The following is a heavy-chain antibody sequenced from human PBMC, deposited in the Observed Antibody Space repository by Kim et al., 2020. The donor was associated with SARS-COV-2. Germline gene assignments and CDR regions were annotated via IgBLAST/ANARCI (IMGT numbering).Heavy chain of an antibody. V-gene: IGHV3-23*01. CDR3: AKGEGYDPDAFDI. J-gene: IGHJ3*02. Sequence: YADSVKGRFTISRDNSKNTLYLQMNSLRAEDTAVYYCAKGEGYDPDAFDIWGQGTMVTVSS. D-gene: IGHD3-16*01.